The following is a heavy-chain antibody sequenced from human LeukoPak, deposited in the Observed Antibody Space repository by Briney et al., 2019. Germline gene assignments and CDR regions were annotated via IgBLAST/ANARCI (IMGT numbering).Heavy chain of an antibody. D-gene: IGHD3-10*01. CDR1: GFVFYDYA. Sequence: GGSLRLSCEATGFVFYDYAMHCARHVPGKGLEWVSGIGWISGDIAYADSVKGRFTISRDNAKNSLYLQMNSLRPEDTALYYCARAQSKESDDSGSFYRHFDYWGRGTLVTVSS. V-gene: IGHV3-9*01. J-gene: IGHJ4*02. CDR2: IGWISGDI. CDR3: ARAQSKESDDSGSFYRHFDY.